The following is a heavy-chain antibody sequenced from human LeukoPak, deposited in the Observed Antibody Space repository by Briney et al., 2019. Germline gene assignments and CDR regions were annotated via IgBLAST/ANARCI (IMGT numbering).Heavy chain of an antibody. CDR3: ARGVDGYCSSTSCFAYYGMDV. V-gene: IGHV1-18*01. D-gene: IGHD2-2*03. Sequence: ASVKVSCKASGYTFTSYGISGVRQAPGQGLEWMGWISAYNGNTNYAQKLQGRVTMTTDTSTSTAYLELRSVRSADTAVYYCARGVDGYCSSTSCFAYYGMDVWGQGTTVTVSS. J-gene: IGHJ6*02. CDR2: ISAYNGNT. CDR1: GYTFTSYG.